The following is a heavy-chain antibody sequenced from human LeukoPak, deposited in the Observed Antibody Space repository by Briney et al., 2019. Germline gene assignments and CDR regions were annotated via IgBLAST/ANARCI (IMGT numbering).Heavy chain of an antibody. V-gene: IGHV4-4*02. D-gene: IGHD3-10*01. Sequence: PSETLSLTCAVSGGSISSSNWWSWVRQPPGKGLEWIGEIYHSGSTNYNPSLKSRVTISVDKSKNQFSLKLSSVTAADTAVYYCARDFDTMVRDYYYGMDVWGQGTTVTVSS. J-gene: IGHJ6*02. CDR3: ARDFDTMVRDYYYGMDV. CDR1: GGSISSSNW. CDR2: IYHSGST.